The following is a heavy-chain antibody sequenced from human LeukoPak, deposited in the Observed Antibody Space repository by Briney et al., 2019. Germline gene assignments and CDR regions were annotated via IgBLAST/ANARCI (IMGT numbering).Heavy chain of an antibody. CDR2: INPNSGGT. J-gene: IGHJ6*03. D-gene: IGHD3-16*02. Sequence: ASVKVSCKASGYTFTGYYMHWVRQAPGQGLEWMGWINPNSGGTNYAQKLQGRVTMTTDTSTSTAYMELRSLRSDDTAVYYCARSFYVWGSYPHYYMDVWGKGTTVTVSS. CDR3: ARSFYVWGSYPHYYMDV. CDR1: GYTFTGYY. V-gene: IGHV1-2*02.